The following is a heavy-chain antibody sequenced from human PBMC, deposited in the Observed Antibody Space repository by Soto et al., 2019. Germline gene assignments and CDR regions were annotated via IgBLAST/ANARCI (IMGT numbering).Heavy chain of an antibody. V-gene: IGHV4-31*03. CDR1: GASISSGDYY. J-gene: IGHJ5*02. CDR2: IYDSGST. D-gene: IGHD3-22*01. Sequence: QVQLQESGPGLVKPSQTLSLTCSVSGASISSGDYYWSWIRQHPGKGLEWIGYIYDSGSTYYNPSLKSRVTISVDTSKNQSSLKLSSVTAADTAVYYCASIYDSSGYYYGNNWFDPWGQGTLVTVSS. CDR3: ASIYDSSGYYYGNNWFDP.